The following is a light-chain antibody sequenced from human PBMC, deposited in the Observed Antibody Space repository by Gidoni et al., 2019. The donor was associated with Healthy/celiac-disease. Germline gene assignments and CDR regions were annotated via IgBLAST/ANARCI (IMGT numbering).Light chain of an antibody. CDR3: QQRSNWQGT. V-gene: IGKV3-11*01. CDR2: DAS. Sequence: EIVLIQSPATLSLSPGERATLSCRASQSVSSYLAWYQQKPGQAPRLLIYDASNRATGIPARFSGSGSGTDFTLTISSLEPEDFAVYYCQQRSNWQGTFGGGTKVEIK. J-gene: IGKJ4*01. CDR1: QSVSSY.